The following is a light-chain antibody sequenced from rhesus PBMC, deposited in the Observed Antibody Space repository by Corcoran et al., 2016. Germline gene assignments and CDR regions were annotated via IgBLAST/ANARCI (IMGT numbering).Light chain of an antibody. Sequence: DIQLTQSPSSLSASVGDRVTITCRASQGIANYLAWYQQKSGRAPKILNHDASNLQSGVPSRFSGSVSVTEFTLTIRSRQPEDFATYYCQQRNSYPWTFGQGTKVEIK. CDR1: QGIANY. CDR2: DAS. J-gene: IGKJ1*01. V-gene: IGKV1-38*01. CDR3: QQRNSYPWT.